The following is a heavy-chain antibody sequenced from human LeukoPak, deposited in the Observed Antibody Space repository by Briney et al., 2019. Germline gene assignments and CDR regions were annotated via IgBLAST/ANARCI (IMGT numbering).Heavy chain of an antibody. CDR3: AREAAATVY. J-gene: IGHJ4*02. D-gene: IGHD6-25*01. V-gene: IGHV4-34*01. CDR1: VGSFSGYY. CDR2: VNHSGNT. Sequence: SETLLQTCAVYVGSFSGYYWSWIRQPPGKGLEWIGEVNHSGNTNYNPSLKSRVTISVDTSKNQFSLQLSSVTAADTAVYYCAREAAATVYWGQGTRVAVSS.